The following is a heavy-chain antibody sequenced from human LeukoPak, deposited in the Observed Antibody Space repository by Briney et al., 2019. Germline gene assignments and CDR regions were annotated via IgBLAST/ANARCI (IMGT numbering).Heavy chain of an antibody. CDR2: INHRGDT. CDR1: GGSFSSYY. D-gene: IGHD1-1*01. V-gene: IGHV4-34*01. Sequence: KTSETLSLTCAVYGGSFSSYYWSWIRQSPGKGLEWIAEINHRGDTNYNPSVKSRVTISVDTSKNQFSLKVTSLTAADTAVYYCARGPTISETGYFDYWGQGTLVTVS. J-gene: IGHJ4*03. CDR3: ARGPTISETGYFDY.